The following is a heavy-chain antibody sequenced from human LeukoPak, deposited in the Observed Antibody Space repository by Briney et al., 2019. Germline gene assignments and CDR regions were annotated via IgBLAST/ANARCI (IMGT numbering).Heavy chain of an antibody. CDR2: INHNGNVN. CDR1: GFTFSSYW. Sequence: QPGGSLRLSCAASGFTFSSYWMNWARQAPGKGLEWVASINHNGNVNYYVDSVKGRFTISRDNAKNSLYLQMNSLRAEDTAVYYCSVGGVPAATTHDNWFDPWGQGTLVTVSS. J-gene: IGHJ5*02. V-gene: IGHV3-7*01. CDR3: SVGGVPAATTHDNWFDP. D-gene: IGHD2-15*01.